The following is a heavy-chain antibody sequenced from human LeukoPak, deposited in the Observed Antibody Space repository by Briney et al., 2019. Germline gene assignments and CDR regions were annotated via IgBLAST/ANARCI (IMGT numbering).Heavy chain of an antibody. CDR1: GGSISSYY. CDR2: IYYSGST. V-gene: IGHV4-59*01. CDR3: ARVGATGAIDI. Sequence: PSEILSLTCTVSGGSISSYYWSWIRQPPGKGLEWIGYIYYSGSTNYNPSLKSRVTISVDTSKNQFSLKLSSATAADTAVYYCARVGATGAIDIWGQGTMVTVSS. J-gene: IGHJ3*02. D-gene: IGHD1-26*01.